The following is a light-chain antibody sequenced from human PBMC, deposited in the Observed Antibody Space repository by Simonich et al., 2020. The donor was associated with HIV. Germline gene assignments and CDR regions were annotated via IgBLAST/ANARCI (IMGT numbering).Light chain of an antibody. V-gene: IGLV3-1*01. Sequence: SYELTQPPSVSVSPGQTASISCSGDKLGDKYACWYQLKPGQSPVLVIYHDSKRPSGIPERFSGSNSGNTATLTISGTQAMDEADYYCQAWDSSLVVFGGGTKLTVL. CDR1: KLGDKY. CDR3: QAWDSSLVV. J-gene: IGLJ2*01. CDR2: HDS.